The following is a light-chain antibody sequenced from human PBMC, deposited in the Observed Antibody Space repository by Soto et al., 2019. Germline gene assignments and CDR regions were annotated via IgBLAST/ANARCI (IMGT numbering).Light chain of an antibody. CDR3: QQRSNWPRT. Sequence: ETVLTQSPATLSLSPGERATLSCRASQSVSSYLAWYQQKPGQAPRLLIYDASNRATGIPARFSGSGSGTEFTLTITSLEPEDFAVYYCQQRSNWPRTFGQGTKVEIK. V-gene: IGKV3-11*01. CDR1: QSVSSY. CDR2: DAS. J-gene: IGKJ1*01.